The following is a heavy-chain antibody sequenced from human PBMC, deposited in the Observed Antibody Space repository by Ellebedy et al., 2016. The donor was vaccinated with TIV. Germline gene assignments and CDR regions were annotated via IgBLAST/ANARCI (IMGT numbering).Heavy chain of an antibody. D-gene: IGHD6-6*01. Sequence: GGSLRLXCAASGFTFSSYAMHWVRQAPGKGLEWVAVISYDGSNKYYADSVKGRFTISRDNSKNTLYLQMNSLRAEDTAVYYCASPPSSIAAPRWGQGTLVTVSS. CDR1: GFTFSSYA. CDR3: ASPPSSIAAPR. J-gene: IGHJ4*02. V-gene: IGHV3-30-3*01. CDR2: ISYDGSNK.